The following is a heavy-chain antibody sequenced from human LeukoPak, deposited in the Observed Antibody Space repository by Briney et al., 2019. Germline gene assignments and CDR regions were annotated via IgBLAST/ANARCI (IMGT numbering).Heavy chain of an antibody. CDR1: GYSFRNYW. D-gene: IGHD3-10*01. J-gene: IGHJ4*02. CDR3: VIHVGGAGSY. V-gene: IGHV3-74*01. CDR2: IDNDGRTT. Sequence: GGSLRLSCAASGYSFRNYWMHWVRQAPGKGPVWVSRIDNDGRTTDYAVSVKGRFTISRDNVQNTLYLQMDSLRAEDTAVYYCVIHVGGAGSYWGQGTLATVSS.